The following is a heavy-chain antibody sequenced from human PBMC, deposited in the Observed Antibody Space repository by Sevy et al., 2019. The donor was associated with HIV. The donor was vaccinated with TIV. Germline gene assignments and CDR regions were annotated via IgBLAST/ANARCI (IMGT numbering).Heavy chain of an antibody. J-gene: IGHJ3*01. CDR2: ISAYNGNT. CDR3: ARTGQQLVQGDAFDV. CDR1: GYTFTSYG. D-gene: IGHD6-13*01. V-gene: IGHV1-18*01. Sequence: ASVKVSCKASGYTFTSYGISWVRQAPGQGLEWMGWISAYNGNTNYAQKLQGRVTMTTDTSTNTAYMELRSLRSDDTAVYYCARTGQQLVQGDAFDVWGQGTMVTVSS.